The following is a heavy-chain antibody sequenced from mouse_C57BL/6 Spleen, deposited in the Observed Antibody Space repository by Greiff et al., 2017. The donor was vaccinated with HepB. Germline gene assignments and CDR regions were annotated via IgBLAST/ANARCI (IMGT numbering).Heavy chain of an antibody. CDR3: ARGGSYEAMDY. D-gene: IGHD2-12*01. CDR1: GYTFTSYW. J-gene: IGHJ4*01. Sequence: VQLQQPGAELVRPGSSVKLSCKASGYTFTSYWLDWVKQRPGQGLEWIGNIYPSDSETHYNQKFKDKATLTVDKSSSTAYMQLSSLTSEDSAVYYCARGGSYEAMDYWGQGTSVTVSS. V-gene: IGHV1-61*01. CDR2: IYPSDSET.